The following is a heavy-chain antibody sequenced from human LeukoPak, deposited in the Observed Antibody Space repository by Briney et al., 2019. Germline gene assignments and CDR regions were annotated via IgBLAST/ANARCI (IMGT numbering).Heavy chain of an antibody. CDR3: ARGLYTSGGYQDDFVF. CDR2: IKQDGGDT. V-gene: IGHV3-7*04. Sequence: GGSLRLSCSASAFSFSSFWMTWVRQAPGKGLEWLGNIKQDGGDTYYVDSVEGRFTISRDTATNSLYVQMKSLRDEDTAVYYCARGLYTSGGYQDDFVFWGQGILGTVSS. CDR1: AFSFSSFW. D-gene: IGHD6-19*01. J-gene: IGHJ4*02.